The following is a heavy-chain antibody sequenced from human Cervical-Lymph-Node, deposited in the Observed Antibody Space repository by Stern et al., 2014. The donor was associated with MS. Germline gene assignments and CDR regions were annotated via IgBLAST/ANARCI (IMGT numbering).Heavy chain of an antibody. J-gene: IGHJ4*02. CDR1: GGSISSYY. Sequence: QLQLQESGPGLVKPSETLSLTCTVSGGSISSYYWSWIRQPPGKGLEWIGYINYSGSTYYNPSLKNRATISVDTSKNQFSLNLSSVTAADTAVYYCARLTTVTAFDYWGQGTLVTVSS. V-gene: IGHV4-59*01. D-gene: IGHD4-17*01. CDR2: INYSGST. CDR3: ARLTTVTAFDY.